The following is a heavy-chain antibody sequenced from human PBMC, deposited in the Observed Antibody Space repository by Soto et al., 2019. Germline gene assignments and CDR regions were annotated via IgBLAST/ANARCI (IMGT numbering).Heavy chain of an antibody. V-gene: IGHV3-48*02. CDR2: ISSRSYTI. Sequence: EVQLVESGGGLVQPGGSLRLSCAASGFSFSTYSMNWVRQAPGKGLEWVSYISSRSYTIYYIDSVKGRVTIYRDNAKRSLYLQMNSLRYEDTAVYDCARGGRSSDNGMDVWGQGTTVTVSS. J-gene: IGHJ6*02. D-gene: IGHD3-16*01. CDR3: ARGGRSSDNGMDV. CDR1: GFSFSTYS.